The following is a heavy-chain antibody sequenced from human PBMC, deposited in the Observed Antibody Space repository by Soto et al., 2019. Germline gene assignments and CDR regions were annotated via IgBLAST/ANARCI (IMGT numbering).Heavy chain of an antibody. V-gene: IGHV1-46*01. CDR3: ARGPYYYDSSAYYEWFDP. CDR2: INPSGGST. CDR1: GYTFTNYY. Sequence: GASVKVSCKASGYTFTNYYIHWVRQAPGQGLEWMGIINPSGGSTTYAQNFQGRLTMTRDTSTTTVYMELGSLRSEDTAVYYCARGPYYYDSSAYYEWFDPWGQGTLVTVSS. J-gene: IGHJ5*02. D-gene: IGHD3-22*01.